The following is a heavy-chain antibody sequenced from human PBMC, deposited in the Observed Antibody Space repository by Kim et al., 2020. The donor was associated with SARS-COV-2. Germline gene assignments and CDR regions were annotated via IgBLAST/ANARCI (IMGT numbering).Heavy chain of an antibody. CDR3: ARTGVYYYGMDV. Sequence: SYAQKFQGRVTMTRDTSTSTVYMELSSLRSEDTAVYYCARTGVYYYGMDVWGQGTTVTVSS. D-gene: IGHD7-27*01. V-gene: IGHV1-46*01. J-gene: IGHJ6*02.